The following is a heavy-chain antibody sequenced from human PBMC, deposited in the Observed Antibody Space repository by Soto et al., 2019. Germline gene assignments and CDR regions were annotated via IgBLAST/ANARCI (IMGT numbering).Heavy chain of an antibody. CDR2: INDRGSI. J-gene: IGHJ2*01. CDR1: GGSFSGYY. CDR3: ARESHDILTGPPWVWYFDL. D-gene: IGHD3-9*01. V-gene: IGHV4-34*01. Sequence: QVQLQQWGAGPLRPLETLSLTCGVSGGSFSGYYWAWIRQSPGKGLEWIGEINDRGSINYNPSLKSRVSISVDPSKNHYSLYLGSVTAADTAVYYCARESHDILTGPPWVWYFDLWGRGTLVTVSS.